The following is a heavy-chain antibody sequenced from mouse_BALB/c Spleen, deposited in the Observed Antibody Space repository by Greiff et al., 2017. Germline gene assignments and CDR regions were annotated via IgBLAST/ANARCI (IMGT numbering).Heavy chain of an antibody. J-gene: IGHJ1*01. CDR1: GFTFSSYA. D-gene: IGHD1-1*01. CDR3: ARNYYGSSSDV. Sequence: EVQLVESGGGLVKPGGSLKLSCAASGFTFSSYAMSWVRQSPEKRLEWVAEISSGGSYTYYPDTVTGRFTISRDNAKNTLYLEMSSLRSEDTAMYYCARNYYGSSSDVWGAGTTVTVSS. CDR2: ISSGGSYT. V-gene: IGHV5-9-4*01.